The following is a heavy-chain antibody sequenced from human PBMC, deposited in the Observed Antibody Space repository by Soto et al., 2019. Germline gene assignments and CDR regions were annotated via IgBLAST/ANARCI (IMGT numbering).Heavy chain of an antibody. Sequence: GGSLRLSCAASGFTFSSSAMSWVRQAPGKGLEWVSSISGTGDGIYYADSVKGRFTISRDNSKNTLYLQMSSLRADDTAVYHCAIAIYYNFWSGSYQYYYYMDVWGNGTTVTVSS. CDR3: AIAIYYNFWSGSYQYYYYMDV. J-gene: IGHJ6*03. D-gene: IGHD3-3*01. CDR2: ISGTGDGI. V-gene: IGHV3-23*01. CDR1: GFTFSSSA.